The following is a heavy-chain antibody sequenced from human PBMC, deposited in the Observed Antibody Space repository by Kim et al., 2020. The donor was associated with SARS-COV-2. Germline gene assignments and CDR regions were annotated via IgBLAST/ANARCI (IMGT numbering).Heavy chain of an antibody. D-gene: IGHD3-22*01. CDR3: ARGTREDYYDSSGHSNWFDP. V-gene: IGHV4-31*02. J-gene: IGHJ5*02. Sequence: RVTISVDTSKNQFSLKLSSVTAADTAVYYCARGTREDYYDSSGHSNWFDPWGQGTLVTVSS.